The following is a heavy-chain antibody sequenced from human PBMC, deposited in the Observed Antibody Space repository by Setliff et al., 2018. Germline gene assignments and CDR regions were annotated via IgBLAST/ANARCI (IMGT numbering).Heavy chain of an antibody. Sequence: GGALKISCTGSGYSLTTYWIAWVRQMPGKGLEWMGIIYPSNSNIKYSPSFEAQITFSVDKSITTAYLQWSRLKASDTAIYYCARHRVGNSGYAIPILDIWGQGALVTVSS. D-gene: IGHD5-12*01. V-gene: IGHV5-51*01. CDR2: IYPSNSNI. J-gene: IGHJ1*01. CDR3: ARHRVGNSGYAIPILDI. CDR1: GYSLTTYW.